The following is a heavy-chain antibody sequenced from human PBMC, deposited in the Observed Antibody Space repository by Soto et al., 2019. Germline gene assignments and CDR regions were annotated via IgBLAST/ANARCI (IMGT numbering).Heavy chain of an antibody. CDR1: GGSISSGGYS. J-gene: IGHJ3*02. Sequence: PSETLSLTCAVSGGSISSGGYSWSWIRQPPGKGLEWIGYIYYSGSTYYNPSLKSRVTISVDTSKNQFSLKLSSVTAADTAVYYCARRREAMAFGEAFDIWGQGTMVTVSS. D-gene: IGHD3-3*01. CDR2: IYYSGST. V-gene: IGHV4-30-2*03. CDR3: ARRREAMAFGEAFDI.